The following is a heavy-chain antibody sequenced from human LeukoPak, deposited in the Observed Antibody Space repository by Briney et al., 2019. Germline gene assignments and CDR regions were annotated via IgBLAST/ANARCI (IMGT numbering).Heavy chain of an antibody. CDR1: GFTVYNNY. V-gene: IGHV3-53*01. D-gene: IGHD3-22*01. CDR3: TRKTDSGGSGDY. CDR2: IYSHGAT. Sequence: GGSLRLSCAASGFTVYNNYMTWVRQAPGKGLECVSVIYSHGATYYAVSVKGRFTISRDKSKNTLYLQMCDLRPDDTAVYYCTRKTDSGGSGDYWGQGALVTVSS. J-gene: IGHJ4*02.